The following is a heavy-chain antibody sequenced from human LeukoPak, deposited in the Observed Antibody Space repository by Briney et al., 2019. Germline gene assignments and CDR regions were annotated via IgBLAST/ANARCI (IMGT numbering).Heavy chain of an antibody. CDR3: ASRLKNPSDYGLSKYYFDS. Sequence: GGSLRLSCAASGFTFSSYAMRWVRQAQGKGLEWVSAISGSGGSTYYADSVRGRFTISRDNSKNTLYLQMNSLRAEDTAVYYCASRLKNPSDYGLSKYYFDSWGQGTLVTVSS. D-gene: IGHD4-17*01. V-gene: IGHV3-23*01. CDR1: GFTFSSYA. J-gene: IGHJ4*02. CDR2: ISGSGGST.